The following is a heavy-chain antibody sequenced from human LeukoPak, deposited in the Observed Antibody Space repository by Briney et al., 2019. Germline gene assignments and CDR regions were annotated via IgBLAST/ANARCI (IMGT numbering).Heavy chain of an antibody. CDR1: GFMFRGYW. CDR2: IKEDGSEK. V-gene: IGHV3-7*01. CDR3: AREGLI. J-gene: IGHJ3*02. Sequence: GGSLRLSCGASGFMFRGYWMSWVRQAPGKGLEWVANIKEDGSEKHHVDSVKGRFTISRDNAKNSLYLQMNNLRGDDMAVYYCAREGLIWGQGTMVTVSS.